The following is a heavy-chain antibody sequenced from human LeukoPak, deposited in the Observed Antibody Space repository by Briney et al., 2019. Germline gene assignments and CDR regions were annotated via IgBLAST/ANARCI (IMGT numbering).Heavy chain of an antibody. J-gene: IGHJ3*02. CDR1: GFTLTDYS. Sequence: RRSLRPSCAASGFTLTDYSMNWVRQAPRKGLEWVSYITSSGGTWYADSVKGRFTISRDNAKNSLYLQMNSLRDEDAAVYYWARDVGYAFHSWGQGTLVSASS. V-gene: IGHV3-48*02. D-gene: IGHD5-18*01. CDR2: ITSSGGT. CDR3: ARDVGYAFHS.